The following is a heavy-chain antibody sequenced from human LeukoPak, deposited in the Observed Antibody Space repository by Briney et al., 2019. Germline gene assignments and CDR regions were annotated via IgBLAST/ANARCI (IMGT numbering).Heavy chain of an antibody. Sequence: GGSLRLSCAASGFTFDDYAMHWVRQAPGKGLEWVSGISWNSGSIGYADSVKGRFTISRDNAKNSLYLQMNSLRAEDTALYYCAKRGYSYYELDYWGQGTLVTVSS. CDR2: ISWNSGSI. V-gene: IGHV3-9*01. J-gene: IGHJ4*02. CDR3: AKRGYSYYELDY. CDR1: GFTFDDYA. D-gene: IGHD5-18*01.